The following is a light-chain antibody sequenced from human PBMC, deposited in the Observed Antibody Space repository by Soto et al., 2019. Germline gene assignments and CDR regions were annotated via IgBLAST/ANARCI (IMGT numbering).Light chain of an antibody. J-gene: IGKJ1*01. V-gene: IGKV3-20*01. CDR2: GAS. CDR1: QSVSSRY. CDR3: QQYDTSPTWT. Sequence: EIVLTQSPGTLSLSPGERVTLSCRASQSVSSRYLAWYQQKPGQAPRLLIFGASKRVTGIPDRFTGSGSGADFTLTINRLEPEDFAVYYGQQYDTSPTWTFGQGTKVEIK.